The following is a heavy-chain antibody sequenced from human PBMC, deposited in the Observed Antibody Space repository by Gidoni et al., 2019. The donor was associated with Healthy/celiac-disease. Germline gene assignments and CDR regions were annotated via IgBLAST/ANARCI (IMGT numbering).Heavy chain of an antibody. V-gene: IGHV4-39*01. CDR3: ASKGSYYYDSSGYSY. D-gene: IGHD3-22*01. CDR1: GGSISSSSYY. CDR2: IYYSGST. Sequence: QLQLQESGPGLGKPSETLSLTCTVSGGSISSSSYYWGCIRQPPGKGLEWIGSIYYSGSTDYNPSLKSRVTISVDTSKNQFSLKLSSVTAADTAVYYCASKGSYYYDSSGYSYWGQGTLVTVSS. J-gene: IGHJ4*02.